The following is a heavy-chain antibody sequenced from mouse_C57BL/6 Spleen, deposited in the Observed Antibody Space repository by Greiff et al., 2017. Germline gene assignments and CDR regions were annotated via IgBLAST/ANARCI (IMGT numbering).Heavy chain of an antibody. V-gene: IGHV1-52*01. CDR3: ARCYYGYVYWYVDV. D-gene: IGHD2-2*01. Sequence: VQLQQPGAELVRPGSSVKLSCKASGYTFTSYWMHWVKPRPIQGLEWIGNIDPSDSETHYNQKFKDKATLTVAKSSSTAYMQLSNLTSESSAVYYCARCYYGYVYWYVDVWGTGTTVTVSS. CDR1: GYTFTSYW. CDR2: IDPSDSET. J-gene: IGHJ1*03.